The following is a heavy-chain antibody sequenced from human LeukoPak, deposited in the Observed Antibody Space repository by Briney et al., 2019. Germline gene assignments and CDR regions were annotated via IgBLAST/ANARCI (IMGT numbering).Heavy chain of an antibody. V-gene: IGHV3-23*01. CDR1: GFTFSSYA. CDR3: AKVRGLDTVLARLDN. J-gene: IGHJ4*02. CDR2: ISGDGGRT. D-gene: IGHD5-18*01. Sequence: PGGSLRLSCAASGFTFSSYAMSWVCQAPGKGLEWVSVISGDGGRTYYADSVKGRFTISRDNSKNTLYLQMNSLRAEDTAVYYCAKVRGLDTVLARLDNWGQGNLVTVSS.